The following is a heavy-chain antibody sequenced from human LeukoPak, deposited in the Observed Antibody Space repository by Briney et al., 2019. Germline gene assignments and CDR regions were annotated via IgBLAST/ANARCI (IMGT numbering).Heavy chain of an antibody. CDR2: ISGSGGRT. J-gene: IGHJ4*02. CDR1: GFTFSSYA. D-gene: IGHD2/OR15-2a*01. Sequence: GGSLRLSCAASGFTFSSYAMSWVRQAPGKGLEWVSAISGSGGRTYYTDSVKGRFTISGDNSKNTLYLQMNSLRAEDTAVYYCAKDLSPPDYWGQGTLVTVSS. V-gene: IGHV3-23*01. CDR3: AKDLSPPDY.